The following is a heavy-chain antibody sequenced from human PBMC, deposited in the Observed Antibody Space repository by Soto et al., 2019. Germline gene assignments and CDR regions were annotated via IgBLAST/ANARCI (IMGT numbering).Heavy chain of an antibody. CDR3: ARDSVYDFWSGYYTLDY. CDR1: GFTFGSYG. J-gene: IGHJ4*02. Sequence: GGSLRLSCGAAGFTFGSYGMHWVRQAPGKGLEWVAVIWYDGSNKYYADSVKGRFTISRDNSKNTLYLQMNSLRAEDTAVYYCARDSVYDFWSGYYTLDYWGQGTLVTVSS. D-gene: IGHD3-3*01. V-gene: IGHV3-33*01. CDR2: IWYDGSNK.